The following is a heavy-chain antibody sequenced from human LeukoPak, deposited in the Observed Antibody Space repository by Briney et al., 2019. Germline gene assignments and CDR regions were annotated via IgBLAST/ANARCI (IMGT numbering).Heavy chain of an antibody. D-gene: IGHD4-17*01. J-gene: IGHJ4*02. CDR2: MSNSGENT. Sequence: PEGSLRLSCAASGFTFSSYSMQWVRQTPGKGLEWVGIMSNSGENTFYGEAVKGRFTISRDNSKNTLYLQMNSLRPEDTAVYYCAKGGASVTRYVDYWGQGTLVTVSS. CDR3: AKGGASVTRYVDY. CDR1: GFTFSSYS. V-gene: IGHV3-30*18.